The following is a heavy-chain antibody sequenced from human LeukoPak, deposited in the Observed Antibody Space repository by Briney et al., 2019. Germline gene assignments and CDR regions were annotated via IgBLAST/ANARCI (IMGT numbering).Heavy chain of an antibody. CDR3: AKSHGYYDSSDYGY. Sequence: ASVKVSCKVSGYTLTELSMHWVRQAPGQGLEWMGIINPSGGSTSYAQKFQGRVTMTRDMSTSTVYMELSSLRSDDTAVYYCAKSHGYYDSSDYGYWGQGTLVTVSS. CDR1: GYTLTELS. V-gene: IGHV1-46*01. J-gene: IGHJ4*02. D-gene: IGHD3-22*01. CDR2: INPSGGST.